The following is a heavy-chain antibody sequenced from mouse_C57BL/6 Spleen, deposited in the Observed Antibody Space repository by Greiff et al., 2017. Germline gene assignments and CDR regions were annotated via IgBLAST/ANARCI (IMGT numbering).Heavy chain of an antibody. CDR2: IRSKSNNYAT. CDR1: GFSFNTYA. D-gene: IGHD2-1*01. J-gene: IGHJ4*01. V-gene: IGHV10-1*01. CDR3: VRDYYDSYAMDY. Sequence: EVQLVESGGGLVQPKGSLKLSCAASGFSFNTYAMNWVRQAPGKGLEWVARIRSKSNNYATYYADSVKDRFTISRDDSESMLYLQMNNLKTEDTAMYYCVRDYYDSYAMDYWGQGTSVTVSS.